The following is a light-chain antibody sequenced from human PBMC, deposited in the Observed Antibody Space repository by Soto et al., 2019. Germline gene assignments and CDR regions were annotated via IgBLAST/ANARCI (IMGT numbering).Light chain of an antibody. Sequence: QSALTQPASVSGSPGQSITISCTGTSSDVGGYNYVSWYQQYPGKAPKLMIYEVSNRPSGVSNRFSGSKSGNTASLTISGLQAEDEADYYCSSFTSSGSFEVVIGGGTKLTVL. CDR3: SSFTSSGSFEVV. CDR1: SSDVGGYNY. CDR2: EVS. J-gene: IGLJ2*01. V-gene: IGLV2-14*01.